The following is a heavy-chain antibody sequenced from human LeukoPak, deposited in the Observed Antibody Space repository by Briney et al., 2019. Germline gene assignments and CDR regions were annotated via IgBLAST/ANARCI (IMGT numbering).Heavy chain of an antibody. CDR1: GFTFTSYS. CDR2: ISGGGGST. V-gene: IGHV3-23*01. Sequence: GGSLRLSCAASGFTFTSYSLNWVRRAPGKGLEWVSTISGGGGSTYYADSVKGRFTISRDNSKNTLYLQVNSLRAEDTAVYYCAKGGKWDVTPFDYWGQGTLVTVSS. J-gene: IGHJ4*02. D-gene: IGHD1-26*01. CDR3: AKGGKWDVTPFDY.